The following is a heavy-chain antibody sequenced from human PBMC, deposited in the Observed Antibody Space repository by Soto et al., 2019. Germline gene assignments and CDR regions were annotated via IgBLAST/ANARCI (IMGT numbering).Heavy chain of an antibody. CDR2: INWNSGSI. J-gene: IGHJ4*02. V-gene: IGHV3-9*01. CDR3: AKGGPGYCSGSSCYSSFDY. Sequence: GGSLRLSCAASGFTFDDYAMHWVRQAPGKGLEWVSGINWNSGSIGYADSVKGRFTISRDNAKNSLYLQMNSLRAEDTAFYYCAKGGPGYCSGSSCYSSFDYWGQGTLVTVSS. D-gene: IGHD2-15*01. CDR1: GFTFDDYA.